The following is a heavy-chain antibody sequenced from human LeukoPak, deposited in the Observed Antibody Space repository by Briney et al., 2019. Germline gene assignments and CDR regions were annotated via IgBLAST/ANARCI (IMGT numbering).Heavy chain of an antibody. Sequence: GGSLRLSCAASGCTFDDYARHWVRQAPGKGLEWVSGISWNSGTIGYADSVKGRFTISRDNVKNSLYLQMHSLRAEDTALSYCEKSTGTFYYYYMDVWGKGTTVTVSS. V-gene: IGHV3-9*01. CDR3: EKSTGTFYYYYMDV. J-gene: IGHJ6*03. D-gene: IGHD1-7*01. CDR1: GCTFDDYA. CDR2: ISWNSGTI.